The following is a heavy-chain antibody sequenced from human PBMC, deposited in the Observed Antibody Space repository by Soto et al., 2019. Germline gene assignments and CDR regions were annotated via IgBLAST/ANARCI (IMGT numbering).Heavy chain of an antibody. Sequence: GSTYYNPSLKSRVTISVDTSKNQFSLKLSSVTAADTAVYYCASHGSGSYYKSSYYYGMDVWGQGTTVTVSS. CDR2: GST. D-gene: IGHD3-10*01. V-gene: IGHV4-39*01. J-gene: IGHJ6*02. CDR3: ASHGSGSYYKSSYYYGMDV.